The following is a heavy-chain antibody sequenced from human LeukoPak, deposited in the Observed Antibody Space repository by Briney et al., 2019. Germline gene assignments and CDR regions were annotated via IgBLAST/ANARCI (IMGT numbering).Heavy chain of an antibody. Sequence: GGSLRLSCSTSGFTFRDYAMNWFRQAPGKGPEWVGFIRTKAFGEMTEYAASVKGRFTISRDDSKSTAYLQTNSLKTEDTAVYFCTSNHDSSGYTPDHWGRGTLVTVSS. CDR2: IRTKAFGEMT. V-gene: IGHV3-49*03. CDR3: TSNHDSSGYTPDH. D-gene: IGHD3-22*01. CDR1: GFTFRDYA. J-gene: IGHJ4*02.